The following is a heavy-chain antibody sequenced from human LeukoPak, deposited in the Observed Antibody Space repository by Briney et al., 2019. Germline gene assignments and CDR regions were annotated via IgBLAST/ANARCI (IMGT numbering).Heavy chain of an antibody. D-gene: IGHD1-7*01. CDR3: ARGRKLELRY. CDR1: GFTFSSYS. J-gene: IGHJ4*02. V-gene: IGHV3-21*04. Sequence: GGSLRLSCAASGFTFSSYSMNWVRQAPGKGLEWVSSISSSSSYIYYADSVTGRFTISRDNAKNSLYLQMNSLRAEDTAVYYCARGRKLELRYWGQGTLVTVSS. CDR2: ISSSSSYI.